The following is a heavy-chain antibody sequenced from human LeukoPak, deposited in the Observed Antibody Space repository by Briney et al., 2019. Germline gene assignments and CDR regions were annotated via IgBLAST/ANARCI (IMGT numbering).Heavy chain of an antibody. CDR2: IYHSGST. D-gene: IGHD4-17*01. V-gene: IGHV4-38-2*02. Sequence: SETLSLTCTVSGYSISSGYYWGWIRQPPGKGLEWIGSIYHSGSTYYSPSLKSRVTISVDTSKNQFSLKLSSVTAADTAVYYCARIQNTHDYGDLSFDYWGQGTLVTVSS. CDR1: GYSISSGYY. J-gene: IGHJ4*02. CDR3: ARIQNTHDYGDLSFDY.